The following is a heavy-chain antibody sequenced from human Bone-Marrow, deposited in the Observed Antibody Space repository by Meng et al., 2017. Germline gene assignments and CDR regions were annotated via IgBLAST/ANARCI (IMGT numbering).Heavy chain of an antibody. Sequence: LPESGSGLVKPEQSLSLTCSVSCGSSNSDVYYWSWIRQHPGKCLEWIGYIYYTENTYNDPSLKSPMTISLDKSKNQFSLKLNSVTVADTAVYYCARGRASCSSGGCSLGWFDPWGQETLVTVSS. D-gene: IGHD2-15*01. CDR1: CGSSNSDVYY. CDR3: ARGRASCSSGGCSLGWFDP. CDR2: IYYTENT. V-gene: IGHV4-31*01. J-gene: IGHJ5*02.